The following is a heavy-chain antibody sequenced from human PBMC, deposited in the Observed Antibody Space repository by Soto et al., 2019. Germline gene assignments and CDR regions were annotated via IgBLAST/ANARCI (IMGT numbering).Heavy chain of an antibody. CDR3: AKPVGYCTSASCSRDYYYYYGMDV. V-gene: IGHV3-30*18. J-gene: IGHJ6*02. Sequence: XASLRLSFAACGFIFSSSGMHWVHQAPGKGLEWVALISYDGGNKYYADSVKGRFSISRDNPKNTLYLQMNSLRAEDTAMYYCAKPVGYCTSASCSRDYYYYYGMDVWGLGTTVTVSS. CDR2: ISYDGGNK. CDR1: GFIFSSSG. D-gene: IGHD2-2*01.